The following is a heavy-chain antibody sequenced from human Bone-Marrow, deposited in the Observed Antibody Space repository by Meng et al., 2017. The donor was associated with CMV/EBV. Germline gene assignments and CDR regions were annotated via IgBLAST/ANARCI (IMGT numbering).Heavy chain of an antibody. D-gene: IGHD3-3*01. CDR2: IYWNDDK. V-gene: IGHV2-5*01. Sequence: GPMLVKRTQTLTPTCTFSGFSLSTSGVGVGWIRQPPGKALEWLALIYWNDDKRYSPSLKSRITITKDTSKNQVVITMTNMDPVDTATYYCAHPKHPYYDFWSGYHNYYYYGMDVWGQGTTVTVSS. CDR3: AHPKHPYYDFWSGYHNYYYYGMDV. J-gene: IGHJ6*02. CDR1: GFSLSTSGVG.